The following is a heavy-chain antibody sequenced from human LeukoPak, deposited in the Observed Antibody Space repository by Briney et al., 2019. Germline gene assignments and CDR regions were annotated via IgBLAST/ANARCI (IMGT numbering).Heavy chain of an antibody. CDR3: AREGSGSYQFDY. V-gene: IGHV1-2*02. D-gene: IGHD1-26*01. J-gene: IGHJ4*02. CDR1: GYTFTSYY. CDR2: INPNSGGT. Sequence: ASVKVSCKASGYTFTSYYMHWVRQAPGQGLEWMGWINPNSGGTNYAQKFQGRVTMTRDTSISTAYMELSGLRSDDTAVYYCAREGSGSYQFDYWGQGTLVTVSS.